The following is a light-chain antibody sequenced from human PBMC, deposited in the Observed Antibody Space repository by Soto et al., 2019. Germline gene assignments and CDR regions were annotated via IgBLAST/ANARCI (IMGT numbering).Light chain of an antibody. V-gene: IGKV1-39*01. CDR3: QQYSNWPLT. CDR1: QSIRRS. J-gene: IGKJ4*01. CDR2: AAS. Sequence: DIQMTQSPSSLSASVADRVTITCRASQSIRRSLNWYQQKPGKAPKLLIYAASSLQSGVPSRFSGSGYGTDFTLTISSLQPEDFAVYYCQQYSNWPLTFGGGTKVDIK.